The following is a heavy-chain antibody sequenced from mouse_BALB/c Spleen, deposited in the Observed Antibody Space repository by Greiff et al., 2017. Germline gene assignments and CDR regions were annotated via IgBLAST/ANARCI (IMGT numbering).Heavy chain of an antibody. Sequence: QVQLKESGPGLVAPSQSLSITCTVSGFSLTSYGVHWVRQPPGKGLEWLGVIWAGGSTNYNSALMSRLSISKDNSKSQVFLKMNSLQTDDTAMYYCARFYYGTPMDYWGQGTSVTVSS. V-gene: IGHV2-9*02. J-gene: IGHJ4*01. CDR3: ARFYYGTPMDY. D-gene: IGHD2-1*01. CDR1: GFSLTSYG. CDR2: IWAGGST.